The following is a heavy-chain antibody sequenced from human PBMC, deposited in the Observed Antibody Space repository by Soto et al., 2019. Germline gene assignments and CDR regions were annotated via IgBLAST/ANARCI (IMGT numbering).Heavy chain of an antibody. J-gene: IGHJ4*01. Sequence: QVQIQESGPGLVTPSDTLSLTCTVYDASITNFFWNWVRQPAGGPLEWIGRLYLGGAPTYNPSLRSRLFISADTSKNQVSLKLTSVTAADTAVYYCAADSGRGGRAFDHWGHGALATVSS. D-gene: IGHD3-10*01. CDR2: LYLGGAP. V-gene: IGHV4-4*07. CDR3: AADSGRGGRAFDH. CDR1: DASITNFF.